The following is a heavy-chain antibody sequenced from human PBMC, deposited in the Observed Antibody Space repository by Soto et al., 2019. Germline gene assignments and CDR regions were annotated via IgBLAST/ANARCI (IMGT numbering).Heavy chain of an antibody. CDR3: ARTRGFWSGYSN. D-gene: IGHD3-3*01. V-gene: IGHV4-34*01. Sequence: PSETLSLTCAVSGGTFRGYYWRWIRQPPGKGLEWIGEINHSGSTNYNPSLKSRVTISVDTSKNQFSLKLSSVTAADTAVYYCARTRGFWSGYSNWGQGPLVT. CDR2: INHSGST. J-gene: IGHJ4*02. CDR1: GGTFRGYY.